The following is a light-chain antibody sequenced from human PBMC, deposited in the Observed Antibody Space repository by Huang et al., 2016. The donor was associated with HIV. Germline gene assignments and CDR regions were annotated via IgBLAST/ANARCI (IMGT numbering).Light chain of an antibody. J-gene: IGKJ4*01. V-gene: IGKV3-11*01. CDR3: QQRSSGVT. CDR2: DTS. CDR1: QSVGNY. Sequence: IVLTQSPATLSWYPGERVTLSCRASQSVGNYIAWYQQHPGQSPELLIYDTSNRATGTPGRFSGSGSETDFTLTISSLQSEDVAVYYCQQRSSGVTFGGGTKVQVK.